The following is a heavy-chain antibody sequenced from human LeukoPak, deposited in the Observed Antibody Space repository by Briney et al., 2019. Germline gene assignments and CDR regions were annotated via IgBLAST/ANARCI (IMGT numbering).Heavy chain of an antibody. Sequence: PGGSLRLSCAISGLNIKYYGMHWVRQAPGKGLEWVAALWNDGTSKFYIDSVKGRFTVSRDISKNTLYLQMNSLRAEDTAVYYCAKGPQLGSGYHPDYWGQGTLVTVSS. D-gene: IGHD3-22*01. CDR1: GLNIKYYG. CDR2: LWNDGTSK. J-gene: IGHJ4*02. V-gene: IGHV3-33*06. CDR3: AKGPQLGSGYHPDY.